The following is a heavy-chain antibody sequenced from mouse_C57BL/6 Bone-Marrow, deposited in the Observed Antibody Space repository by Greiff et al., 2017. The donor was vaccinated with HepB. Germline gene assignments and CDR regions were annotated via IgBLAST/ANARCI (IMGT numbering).Heavy chain of an antibody. Sequence: EVNVVESGGGLVKPGGSLKLSCAASGFTFSSYAMSWVRQTPEQRLEWVATISDGGSYTYYPDNVKGRFTISRDNAKNNLYLQMSHLKSEDTAMYYCARDGVIVTTLYYYAMDYWGQGTSVTVSS. CDR3: ARDGVIVTTLYYYAMDY. V-gene: IGHV5-4*01. CDR1: GFTFSSYA. D-gene: IGHD2-5*01. CDR2: ISDGGSYT. J-gene: IGHJ4*01.